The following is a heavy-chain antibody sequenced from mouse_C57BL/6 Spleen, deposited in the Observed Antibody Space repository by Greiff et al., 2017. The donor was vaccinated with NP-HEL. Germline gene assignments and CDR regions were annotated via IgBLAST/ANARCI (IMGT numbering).Heavy chain of an antibody. CDR1: GFNIKDDY. CDR2: IDPENGDT. Sequence: EVQLQQSGAELVRPGASVKLSCTASGFNIKDDYMHWVKQRPEQGLEWIGWIDPENGDTEYASKFQGKATITADTSSNTAYLQLSSLTSEDTAVYYCTIYHSNFRDYAMDYWGQGTSVTVSS. J-gene: IGHJ4*01. D-gene: IGHD2-5*01. CDR3: TIYHSNFRDYAMDY. V-gene: IGHV14-4*01.